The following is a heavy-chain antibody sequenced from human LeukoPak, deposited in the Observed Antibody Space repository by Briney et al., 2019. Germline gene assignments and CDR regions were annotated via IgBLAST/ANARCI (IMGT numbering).Heavy chain of an antibody. D-gene: IGHD6-6*01. Sequence: SVKVSCKASGGTFSRYAISWVRQAPGQGLEWMGGIIPIFGTANYAQKFQGRVTITTDESTSTAYMELGSLRSEDTAVYYCAREGLGSSSSDYYYYMDVWGKGTTVTVSS. CDR3: AREGLGSSSSDYYYYMDV. V-gene: IGHV1-69*05. CDR1: GGTFSRYA. CDR2: IIPIFGTA. J-gene: IGHJ6*03.